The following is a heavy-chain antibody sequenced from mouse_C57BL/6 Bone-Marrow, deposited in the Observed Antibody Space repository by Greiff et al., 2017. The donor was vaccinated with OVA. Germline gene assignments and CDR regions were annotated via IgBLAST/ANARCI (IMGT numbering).Heavy chain of an antibody. V-gene: IGHV1-20*01. J-gene: IGHJ4*01. D-gene: IGHD2-3*01. Sequence: VQLKQSGPELVKPGDSVKISCKASGYSFTGYFMNWVMQSHGKSLEWIGRINPYNGDTFYNQKFKGKATLTVDKSSSTAHMELRSLTSEDSAVYYCASWGTFKEIYDGYYDAMDYWGQGTSVTVSS. CDR3: ASWGTFKEIYDGYYDAMDY. CDR2: INPYNGDT. CDR1: GYSFTGYF.